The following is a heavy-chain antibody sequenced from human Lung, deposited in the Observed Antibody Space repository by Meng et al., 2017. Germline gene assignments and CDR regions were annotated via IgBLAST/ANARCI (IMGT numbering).Heavy chain of an antibody. D-gene: IGHD6-13*01. Sequence: QGLLLQSGPEVKEPWGSVKVSCKASGYTFAAYCIQWVQQAPGQGLEWMGRIDPKSDNTHYAQKFQGRVTMTRDTSIGTAYMELSGLRSDDTAVYYCARDEDISAAGYLLGDFWGQGTLVTVSS. CDR2: IDPKSDNT. CDR1: GYTFAAYC. J-gene: IGHJ4*02. V-gene: IGHV1-2*06. CDR3: ARDEDISAAGYLLGDF.